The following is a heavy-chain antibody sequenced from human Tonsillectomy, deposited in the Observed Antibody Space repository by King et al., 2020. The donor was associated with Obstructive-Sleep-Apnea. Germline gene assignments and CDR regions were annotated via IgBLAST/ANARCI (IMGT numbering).Heavy chain of an antibody. J-gene: IGHJ4*02. CDR1: GYIFSSYG. V-gene: IGHV1-18*01. CDR2: ISGFNGNT. Sequence: VQLVESGAEVKKPGASVKVSCKGSGYIFSSYGLTWVRQAPGQGFEWMGWISGFNGNTNYAQKIQGRVTMTTDTSTSTAYLELRSLRYDDTAVYYCARAPLRQLVDYWGQGTLVTVSS. D-gene: IGHD6-13*01. CDR3: ARAPLRQLVDY.